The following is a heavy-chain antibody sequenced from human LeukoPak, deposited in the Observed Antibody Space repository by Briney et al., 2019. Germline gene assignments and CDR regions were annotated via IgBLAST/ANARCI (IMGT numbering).Heavy chain of an antibody. CDR1: GGSISSGDYY. Sequence: SQTLSLTCTVSGGSISSGDYYWSWIRQPPGKGLEWIGYIYYSGSTYYTPSLKSRVTISVDTSKNQFSLKLSSVTAADTAVYYCARGGGGYYDFWSGYYSGPGDVWGQGTTVTVSS. V-gene: IGHV4-30-4*01. D-gene: IGHD3-3*01. CDR3: ARGGGGYYDFWSGYYSGPGDV. J-gene: IGHJ6*02. CDR2: IYYSGST.